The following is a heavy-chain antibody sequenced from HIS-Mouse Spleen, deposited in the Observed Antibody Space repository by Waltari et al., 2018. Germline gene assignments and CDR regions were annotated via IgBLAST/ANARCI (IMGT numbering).Heavy chain of an antibody. CDR3: AREIPYSSSWYDWYFDL. CDR2: IYYSGST. J-gene: IGHJ2*01. D-gene: IGHD6-13*01. CDR1: GGSINSSSYY. V-gene: IGHV4-39*07. Sequence: QLQLQESGPGLVKPSETLSLTCTVSGGSINSSSYYWGWIRQPPGKGLGWIGSIYYSGSTYYNPSLKSRVTISVDTSKNQFSLKLSSVTAADTAVYYCAREIPYSSSWYDWYFDLWGRGTLVTVSS.